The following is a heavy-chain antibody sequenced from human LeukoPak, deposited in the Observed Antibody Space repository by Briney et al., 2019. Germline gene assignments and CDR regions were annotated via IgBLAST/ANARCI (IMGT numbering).Heavy chain of an antibody. CDR2: IRQSGGT. CDR3: ARDYGGWLVPSS. J-gene: IGHJ5*02. CDR1: GGSFSTYF. V-gene: IGHV4-34*01. Sequence: PSETLSLTCAVYGGSFSTYFWSWIRQAPGKGLEWIGEIRQSGGTNYNPSLKSRLTISVDTSKNQFSLKLNSVTAADTAVYYCARDYGGWLVPSSWGQGTVVTVSS. D-gene: IGHD6-19*01.